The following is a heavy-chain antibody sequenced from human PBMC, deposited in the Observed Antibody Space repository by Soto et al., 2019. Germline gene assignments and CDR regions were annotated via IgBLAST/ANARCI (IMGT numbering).Heavy chain of an antibody. Sequence: GGSLRLSCAVSGFTFSRYGIHWVRQAPGKGLEWVAIISYDGSNTYYADSVKGRFTISRDNSKNTLYLQMNSLRAEDTSVYYCAKEGGLSGSYYISSSYYFDYWGQGTLVTVSS. V-gene: IGHV3-30*18. CDR1: GFTFSRYG. D-gene: IGHD1-26*01. CDR2: ISYDGSNT. J-gene: IGHJ4*02. CDR3: AKEGGLSGSYYISSSYYFDY.